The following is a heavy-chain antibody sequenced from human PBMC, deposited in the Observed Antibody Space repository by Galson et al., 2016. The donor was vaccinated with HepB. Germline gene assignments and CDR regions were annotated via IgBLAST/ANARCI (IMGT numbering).Heavy chain of an antibody. V-gene: IGHV3-48*02. J-gene: IGHJ3*02. CDR2: VSSSSSYI. Sequence: SCAASGFIFSSYSMNWVRRAPGKGLEWVSYVSSSSSYIYYADSVKGRFTISRDNAKNSLYLQMNSLRDEDTAVYYCARGRLWAPNAFDIWGQGTMVTVSS. CDR1: GFIFSSYS. D-gene: IGHD1-26*01. CDR3: ARGRLWAPNAFDI.